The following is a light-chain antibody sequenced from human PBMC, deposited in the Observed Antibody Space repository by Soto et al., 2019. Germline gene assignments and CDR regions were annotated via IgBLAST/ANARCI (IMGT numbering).Light chain of an antibody. Sequence: EIVMTQSPGTLSLSSGERATLSCRASQSVDSSYLAWYQQKPGQAPRLLIYGASSRATGIPDRFSGSGSGTDFTLTISRLEPEDFAVYYCQQYGSSPKTFGQGTKVDI. CDR1: QSVDSSY. J-gene: IGKJ1*01. CDR2: GAS. CDR3: QQYGSSPKT. V-gene: IGKV3-20*01.